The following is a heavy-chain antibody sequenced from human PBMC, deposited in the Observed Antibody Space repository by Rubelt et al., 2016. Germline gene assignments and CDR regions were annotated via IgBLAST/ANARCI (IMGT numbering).Heavy chain of an antibody. J-gene: IGHJ6*02. Sequence: QLQLQESGPGLVKPSETLSLTCTVSGGAISDSDYYWAWIRQPPGRGLEYIVTVLHSGSAYYNPSLNSRVNVSVDTSKNQFSLKRSLVTAADTAVYYCARRASNSLGFDYGMDVWGQGTTVTVSS. CDR3: ARRASNSLGFDYGMDV. D-gene: IGHD3-10*01. CDR1: GGAISDSDYY. V-gene: IGHV4-39*01. CDR2: VLHSGSA.